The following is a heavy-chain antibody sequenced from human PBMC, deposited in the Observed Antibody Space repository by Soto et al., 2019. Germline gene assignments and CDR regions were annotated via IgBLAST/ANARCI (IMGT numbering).Heavy chain of an antibody. CDR3: ARDQLEGNWFDP. J-gene: IGHJ5*02. Sequence: QLQLQESGSGLVRPSQTLSLTCAVSGGSISSGGYSWTWIRQTPGKGLEWIGYIYHIGSTLYNPSPKSRVTISVDKAKNQVSLKLSSVAAADTTVYYCARDQLEGNWFDPWGQGTLVTVSS. V-gene: IGHV4-30-2*01. CDR2: IYHIGST. D-gene: IGHD1-1*01. CDR1: GGSISSGGYS.